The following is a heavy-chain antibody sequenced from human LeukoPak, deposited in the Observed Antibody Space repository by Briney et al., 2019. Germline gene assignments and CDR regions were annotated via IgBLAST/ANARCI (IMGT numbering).Heavy chain of an antibody. V-gene: IGHV3-33*01. J-gene: IGHJ3*02. CDR2: IWYDGSNK. D-gene: IGHD3-22*01. CDR3: ARGPGSGYYLTAFDI. CDR1: GFTFSSYG. Sequence: GGSLRLSCAASGFTFSSYGIHWVRQAPGKGLEWVAVIWYDGSNKYYADSVKGRFTISRDNSKNALYLQMNRLRAEDTAVYYCARGPGSGYYLTAFDIWGQGTMVTVSS.